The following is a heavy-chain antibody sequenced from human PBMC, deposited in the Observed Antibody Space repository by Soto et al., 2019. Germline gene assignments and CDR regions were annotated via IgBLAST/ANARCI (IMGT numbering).Heavy chain of an antibody. D-gene: IGHD1-26*01. V-gene: IGHV4-31*03. CDR1: GGSISSGGYY. Sequence: QVQLQESGPGLVKPSQTLSLTCSVSGGSISSGGYYCSWIRQHPEKGLEWIGYIYYSGSTNYNPSLKSRVIISVDTSSNRFSLDLRSVTAAETAIYYCARHSASWQWFDYWGQGTLVTVSS. CDR3: ARHSASWQWFDY. CDR2: IYYSGST. J-gene: IGHJ5*01.